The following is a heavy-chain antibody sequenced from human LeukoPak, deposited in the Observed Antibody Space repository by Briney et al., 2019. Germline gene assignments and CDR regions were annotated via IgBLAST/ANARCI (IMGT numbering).Heavy chain of an antibody. V-gene: IGHV3-30-3*01. Sequence: PGGSLRLSCAASGFTISSYALHWVRRAPGKGLEWVAVISYDGSNKYYADSVKGRFTISRDNSKNTLYLQMNSLRAEDTAVYYCASRITVFGVATRGYYMDVWGKGTTVTVSS. D-gene: IGHD3-3*01. CDR3: ASRITVFGVATRGYYMDV. J-gene: IGHJ6*03. CDR1: GFTISSYA. CDR2: ISYDGSNK.